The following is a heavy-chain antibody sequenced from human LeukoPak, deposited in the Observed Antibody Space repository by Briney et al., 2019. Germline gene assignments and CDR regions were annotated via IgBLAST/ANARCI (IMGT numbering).Heavy chain of an antibody. J-gene: IGHJ4*02. D-gene: IGHD5-18*01. Sequence: SETLSLTCTVSGGSISSYYWSWIRQPPGKELEWIGYIYYTGSTNYNPSLKSRVTISVDTSKNQFSLKLSSVTAADTAVYYCARLGEYSYKDWGQGTLVTVSS. CDR2: IYYTGST. CDR3: ARLGEYSYKD. CDR1: GGSISSYY. V-gene: IGHV4-59*01.